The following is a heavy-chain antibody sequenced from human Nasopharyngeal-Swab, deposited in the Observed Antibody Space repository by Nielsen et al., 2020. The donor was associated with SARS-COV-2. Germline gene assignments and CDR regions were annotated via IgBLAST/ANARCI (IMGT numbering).Heavy chain of an antibody. Sequence: GESLKISCAASGFTFSSYWMSWVRQAPGKGLEWVANIKQDGSEKYYVDSVKGRFTISRDNTKNSLYLQMNSLRAEDTAVYYCARDPGFGYYYDSSGYYDDWGQGTLVTVSS. J-gene: IGHJ4*02. CDR2: IKQDGSEK. CDR3: ARDPGFGYYYDSSGYYDD. D-gene: IGHD3-22*01. V-gene: IGHV3-7*01. CDR1: GFTFSSYW.